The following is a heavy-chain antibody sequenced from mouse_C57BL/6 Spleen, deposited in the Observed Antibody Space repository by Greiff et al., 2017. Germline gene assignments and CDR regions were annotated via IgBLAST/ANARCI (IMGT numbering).Heavy chain of an antibody. D-gene: IGHD2-4*01. Sequence: DVHLVESGEGLVKPGGSLKLSCAASGFTFSNYAMSWVRQTPEKRLEWVAYISSGGDYIYYADTVKGRYTISRDNARNTLYLQMSSLKSEDTAMXYCTRDWVYDYDVGGAYWGQGTLVTVSA. CDR3: TRDWVYDYDVGGAY. J-gene: IGHJ3*01. CDR1: GFTFSNYA. V-gene: IGHV5-9-1*02. CDR2: ISSGGDYI.